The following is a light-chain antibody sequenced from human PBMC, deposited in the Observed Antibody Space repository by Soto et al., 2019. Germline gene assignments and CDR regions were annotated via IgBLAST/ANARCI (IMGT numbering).Light chain of an antibody. Sequence: EIVLTQSPGTLSLSPGEGATLSCRASESVASSYLAWYQQIPGQAPRPLIYGAFNRATGIPARFSGSGSGTDFTLTISRLEPEDFAVYYCQQYGSSPGTFGQGTKVDIK. CDR2: GAF. V-gene: IGKV3-20*01. J-gene: IGKJ1*01. CDR1: ESVASSY. CDR3: QQYGSSPGT.